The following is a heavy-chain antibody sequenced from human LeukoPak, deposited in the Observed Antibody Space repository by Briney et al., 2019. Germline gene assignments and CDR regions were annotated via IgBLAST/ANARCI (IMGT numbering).Heavy chain of an antibody. CDR3: ARGLGDIVVVPAATYAFDI. Sequence: ASETLSLTCTVSGGSISSYYWSWIRQPPGKGLEWIGYIYYTGSTNYNPSLKSRVTMSVDTSKNQLSLKLSSVIAADTAVYYCARGLGDIVVVPAATYAFDIWGQGTMVTVSS. CDR1: GGSISSYY. CDR2: IYYTGST. D-gene: IGHD2-2*01. J-gene: IGHJ3*02. V-gene: IGHV4-59*01.